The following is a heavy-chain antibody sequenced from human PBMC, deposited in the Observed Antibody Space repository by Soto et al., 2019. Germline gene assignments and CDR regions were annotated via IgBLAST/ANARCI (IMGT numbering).Heavy chain of an antibody. J-gene: IGHJ5*02. V-gene: IGHV4-31*03. D-gene: IGHD4-17*01. CDR3: ARGIKYGDYSRWFDP. Sequence: PSETLSLTCTVSGGSISSGCYYWSWIRQHPGKGLEWIGYIYYSGSTYYNPSLKSRVTISVDTSKNQFSLKLSSVTAADTAVYYCARGIKYGDYSRWFDPWGPGTLVTVSS. CDR2: IYYSGST. CDR1: GGSISSGCYY.